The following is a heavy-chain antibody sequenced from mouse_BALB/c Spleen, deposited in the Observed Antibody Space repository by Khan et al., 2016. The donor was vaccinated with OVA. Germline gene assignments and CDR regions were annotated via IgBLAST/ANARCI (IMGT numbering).Heavy chain of an antibody. Sequence: QVQLQQSGAELARPGASVKMSCKASGYTFTSYTIPWIKLRPKQGLEWIGYINPSNGYTNYNQKFKDKATLTADKSSTTAYMQLSSLTSDDSAVYNGVRDGAYHRNDGWFAFWGQGTLGTVSA. CDR2: INPSNGYT. V-gene: IGHV1-4*01. J-gene: IGHJ3*01. D-gene: IGHD2-14*01. CDR1: GYTFTSYT. CDR3: VRDGAYHRNDGWFAF.